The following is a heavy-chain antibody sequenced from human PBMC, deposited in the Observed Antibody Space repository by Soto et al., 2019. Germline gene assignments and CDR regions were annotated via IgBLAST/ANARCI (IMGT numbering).Heavy chain of an antibody. CDR2: INSDGRST. CDR3: ASSLLTPFDY. D-gene: IGHD7-27*01. CDR1: GFTFSSYW. Sequence: GESLRLSCAASGFTFSSYWMHWVRQAPGKGLVWVSRINSDGRSTSYAASVRGRFTISRDNAKSTLYLQMNSLRAEDTAVYYCASSLLTPFDYWGQGTLVTVSS. J-gene: IGHJ4*02. V-gene: IGHV3-74*01.